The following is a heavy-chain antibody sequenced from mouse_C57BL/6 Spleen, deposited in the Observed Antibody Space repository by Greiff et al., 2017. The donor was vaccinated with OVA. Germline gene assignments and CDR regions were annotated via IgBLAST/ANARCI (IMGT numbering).Heavy chain of an antibody. Sequence: DVQLVESGGGLVQPGGSMKLSCVASGFTFSNYWMNWVRQSPEKGLEWVAQIRLKSDNYATHYAESVKGRFTISRDDSKSSVYLQMNNLRAEDTGIYYCTASTIYGSYFDYWGQGTTLTVSS. V-gene: IGHV6-3*01. D-gene: IGHD1-3*01. CDR2: IRLKSDNYAT. CDR1: GFTFSNYW. CDR3: TASTIYGSYFDY. J-gene: IGHJ2*01.